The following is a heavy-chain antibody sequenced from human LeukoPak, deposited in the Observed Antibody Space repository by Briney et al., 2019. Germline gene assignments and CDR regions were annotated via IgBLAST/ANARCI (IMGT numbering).Heavy chain of an antibody. CDR3: ARLSDSDSSGYYWGFEY. CDR1: GDSISRYY. J-gene: IGHJ4*02. D-gene: IGHD3-22*01. CDR2: IFYSGST. Sequence: SETLSLTCTVSGDSISRYYWSWIRQPPGKGLEWIGYIFYSGSTNYNPSLKSRVTISVDRSKNQFSLKLSSMTAADTAVYYCARLSDSDSSGYYWGFEYWGQGTLVTVSS. V-gene: IGHV4-59*08.